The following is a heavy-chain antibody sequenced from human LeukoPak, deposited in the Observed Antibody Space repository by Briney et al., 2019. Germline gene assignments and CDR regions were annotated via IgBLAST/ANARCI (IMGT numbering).Heavy chain of an antibody. CDR1: GGSINSSSYY. D-gene: IGHD3-22*01. CDR2: IYYSGST. Sequence: SETLSRTCTVSGGSINSSSYYWGWIRQPPGKGLEWIGSIYYSGSTYYNPSLKSRVTISVDTSKNQFSLKLSSVTAADTAVYYCARRVYYDSSGYSNWGQGTLATVSS. CDR3: ARRVYYDSSGYSN. J-gene: IGHJ4*02. V-gene: IGHV4-39*01.